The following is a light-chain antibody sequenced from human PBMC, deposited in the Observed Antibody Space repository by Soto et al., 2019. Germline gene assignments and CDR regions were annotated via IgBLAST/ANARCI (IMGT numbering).Light chain of an antibody. Sequence: EIVMTQSPATLSVSPGERATLSCRASQSVSRNLAWYQQKPGQTPRLLIYDASSRATGIPARFSGCGSGTDFTLAISSLQSEGFAVYYCQQYINWPLTFGGFTHVEIK. J-gene: IGKJ4*01. CDR3: QQYINWPLT. V-gene: IGKV3-15*01. CDR2: DAS. CDR1: QSVSRN.